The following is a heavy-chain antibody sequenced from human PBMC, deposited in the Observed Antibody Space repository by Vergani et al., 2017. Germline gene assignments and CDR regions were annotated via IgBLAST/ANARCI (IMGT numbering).Heavy chain of an antibody. V-gene: IGHV1-46*03. Sequence: QVQVVQSGAEVKKSGASVKVSCKTSGYTFSNYYMHWVRQAPGQGLEWMGIINPSGGHTNYAQKFQGRVTMTRVTSTSTVYMELSSLRSEDTAIYYCARGDSGILTGYRYWGQGTLVTVSA. CDR3: ARGDSGILTGYRY. J-gene: IGHJ4*02. D-gene: IGHD3-9*01. CDR2: INPSGGHT. CDR1: GYTFSNYY.